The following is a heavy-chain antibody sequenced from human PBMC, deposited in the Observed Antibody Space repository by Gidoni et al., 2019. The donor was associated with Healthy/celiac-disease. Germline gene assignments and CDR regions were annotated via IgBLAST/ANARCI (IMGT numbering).Heavy chain of an antibody. D-gene: IGHD1-26*01. CDR2: IYSGGST. Sequence: EVQLVESGGGLIQPGGSLRLSCASSGFTVSSNYMSWVRQAPGKGLEWVSVIYSGGSTYYADSVKGRFTISRDNSKNTLYLQMNSLRAEDTAVYYCARVMEGSGSSADAFDIWGQGTMVTVSS. CDR3: ARVMEGSGSSADAFDI. V-gene: IGHV3-53*01. J-gene: IGHJ3*02. CDR1: GFTVSSNY.